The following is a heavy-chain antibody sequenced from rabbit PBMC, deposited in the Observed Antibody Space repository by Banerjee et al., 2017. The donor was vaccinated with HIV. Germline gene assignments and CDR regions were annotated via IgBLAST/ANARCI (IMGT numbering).Heavy chain of an antibody. D-gene: IGHD4-1*01. J-gene: IGHJ3*01. Sequence: QLTETGGGLVQPGGSLTLSCKASGIDFTKYYITWVRQAPGKGLEWIGIIYAAKGSTDYASWVNGRFSMSSDNAQSTVDLKMTSLTAADTDAYFCARALVPWLGLTRLDLWGPGTLVTVS. V-gene: IGHV1S7*01. CDR1: GIDFTKYY. CDR2: IYAAKGST. CDR3: ARALVPWLGLTRLDL.